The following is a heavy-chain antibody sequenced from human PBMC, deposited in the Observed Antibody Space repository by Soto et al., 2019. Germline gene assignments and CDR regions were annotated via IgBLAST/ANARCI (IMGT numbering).Heavy chain of an antibody. CDR3: ARRRGYSGYEYYFDY. V-gene: IGHV4-31*03. Sequence: SETLSLTCTVSGGSISSGGYYWRWIRQHPGKGLEWIGYIYYSGSTYYNPSLKSRVTISVDTSKNQFSLKLSSVTAADTAVYYCARRRGYSGYEYYFDYWGQGTLVTVSS. J-gene: IGHJ4*02. D-gene: IGHD5-12*01. CDR1: GGSISSGGYY. CDR2: IYYSGST.